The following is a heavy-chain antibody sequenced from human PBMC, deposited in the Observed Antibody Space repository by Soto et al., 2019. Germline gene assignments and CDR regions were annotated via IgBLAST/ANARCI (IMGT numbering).Heavy chain of an antibody. V-gene: IGHV4-4*02. CDR2: IYHSGST. CDR1: GGSISSSNW. Sequence: PSETLSLTCAVSGGSISSSNWWSWVRQPPGKGLEWIGEIYHSGSTNYNPSLKSRVTISVDKSKNQFSLKLSSVTAADTAVYYCARGHQIVVVPAAIWDYYCGMDVWGQGTTVTVSS. J-gene: IGHJ6*02. D-gene: IGHD2-2*02. CDR3: ARGHQIVVVPAAIWDYYCGMDV.